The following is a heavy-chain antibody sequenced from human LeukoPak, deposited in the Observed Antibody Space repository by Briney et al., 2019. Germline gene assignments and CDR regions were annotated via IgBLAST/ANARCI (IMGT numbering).Heavy chain of an antibody. CDR1: GYSFTSYW. Sequence: GESLKISCKGSGYSFTSYWIGWVRQMPGKGLEWVGIIYPGDSDTRYSPSFQGQVTISADRSITTAYLQWSSLKASDTAMYYCASLIAAAGTADAFDIWGQGTMVTVSS. J-gene: IGHJ3*02. CDR3: ASLIAAAGTADAFDI. CDR2: IYPGDSDT. V-gene: IGHV5-51*01. D-gene: IGHD6-13*01.